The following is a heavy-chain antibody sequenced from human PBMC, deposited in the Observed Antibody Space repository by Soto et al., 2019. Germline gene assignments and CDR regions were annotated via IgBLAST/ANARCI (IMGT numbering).Heavy chain of an antibody. Sequence: QVQLVQSGAEEKKPGASVKVSCKASGYTFTSYAMHWVRQAPGQRLEWMGWINAGNGNTKYSQKFQGRDTIARDTSASTAYMELSSLRSEDTAVYYCARSPCIAVADYWGQGTLVTVSS. V-gene: IGHV1-3*05. CDR2: INAGNGNT. CDR3: ARSPCIAVADY. CDR1: GYTFTSYA. J-gene: IGHJ4*02. D-gene: IGHD6-19*01.